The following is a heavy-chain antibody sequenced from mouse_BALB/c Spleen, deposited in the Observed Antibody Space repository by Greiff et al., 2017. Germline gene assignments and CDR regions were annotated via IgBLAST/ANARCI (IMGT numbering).Heavy chain of an antibody. D-gene: IGHD2-2*01. CDR1: GYTFTSYW. CDR2: INPSNGRT. V-gene: IGHV1S81*02. CDR3: ARPYGYDAFDY. Sequence: QVQLQQPGAELVKPGASVKLSCKASGYTFTSYWMHWVKQRPGQGLEWIGEINPSNGRTNYNEKFKSKATLTVDKSSSTAYMQLSSLTSEDSAVYYCARPYGYDAFDYWGQGTTLTVSS. J-gene: IGHJ2*01.